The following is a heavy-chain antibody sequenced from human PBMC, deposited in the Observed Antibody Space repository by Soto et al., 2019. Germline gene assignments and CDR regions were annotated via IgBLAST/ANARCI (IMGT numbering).Heavy chain of an antibody. CDR1: GYTFTSYD. CDR2: MNPNSGNT. CDR3: ARERTGTTSMDV. Sequence: QVQLVQSGAEVKKPGASVKVSCKASGYTFTSYDINWVRQATGQGLEWMGWMNPNSGNTGYAQKCEGXXTITRNTSISTAYMELSSLRSEDTAVYYGARERTGTTSMDVWGQGTTVTVSS. J-gene: IGHJ6*02. V-gene: IGHV1-8*01. D-gene: IGHD1-1*01.